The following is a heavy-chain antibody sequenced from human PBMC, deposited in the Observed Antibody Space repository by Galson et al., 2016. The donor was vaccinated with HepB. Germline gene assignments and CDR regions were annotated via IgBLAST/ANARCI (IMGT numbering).Heavy chain of an antibody. V-gene: IGHV4-4*02. CDR3: TRNGFYCLDY. CDR1: SGSVSGYY. D-gene: IGHD3-22*01. Sequence: LSLTCTVSSGSVSGYYWSWVRQPPGKGLEWIGEIYHSGSTNYNPSLKSRVTISVDKSKNQFSLRLSSVTAADTAVYYCTRNGFYCLDYWGQGTLVTVSS. CDR2: IYHSGST. J-gene: IGHJ4*02.